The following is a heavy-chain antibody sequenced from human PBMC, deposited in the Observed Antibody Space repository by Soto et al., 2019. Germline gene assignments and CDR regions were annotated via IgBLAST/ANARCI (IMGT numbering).Heavy chain of an antibody. CDR3: AREGCSSTSCYGYFDY. D-gene: IGHD2-2*01. CDR1: GYTFTGYY. V-gene: IGHV1-2*04. J-gene: IGHJ4*02. Sequence: ASVKVSCKASGYTFTGYYMHWVRQPPGQGLEWMGWVNPNSGGTNYAQKFQGCVAMTRDTSISTAYMELSRLRSDDTAVYYCAREGCSSTSCYGYFDYWGQGTLVTVSS. CDR2: VNPNSGGT.